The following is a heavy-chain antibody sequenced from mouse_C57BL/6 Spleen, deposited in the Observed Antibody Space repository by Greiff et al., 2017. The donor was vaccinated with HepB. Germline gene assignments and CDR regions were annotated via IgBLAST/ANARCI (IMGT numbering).Heavy chain of an antibody. Sequence: EVQLVESGEGLVKPGGSLKLSCAASGFTFSSYAMSWVRQTPEKRLEWVAYISSGGDYIYYADTVKGRFTISRDNARNTLYLQMSSLKSEDTAMYYCTRGEGYDYEGPFAYWGQGTLVTVSA. CDR2: ISSGGDYI. J-gene: IGHJ3*01. CDR1: GFTFSSYA. V-gene: IGHV5-9-1*02. CDR3: TRGEGYDYEGPFAY. D-gene: IGHD2-4*01.